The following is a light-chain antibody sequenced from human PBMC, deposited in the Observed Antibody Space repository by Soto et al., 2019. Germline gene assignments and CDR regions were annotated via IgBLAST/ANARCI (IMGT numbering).Light chain of an antibody. J-gene: IGKJ1*01. V-gene: IGKV2-24*01. CDR2: KTS. CDR3: VEAVRLPHA. Sequence: EIVLTQTPLSLTVTPGQPASISCKSSQSLAHSDGNTYLNWLQQRPGQPPRLLIYKTSNRFSGVPDRGSGSGAGTDFTLKISKVEAEDVGVYYCVEAVRLPHAFGQGTKVEIK. CDR1: QSLAHSDGNTY.